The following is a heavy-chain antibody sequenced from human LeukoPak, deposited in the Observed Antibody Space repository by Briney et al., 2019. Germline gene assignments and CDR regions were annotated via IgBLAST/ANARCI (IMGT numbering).Heavy chain of an antibody. Sequence: SETLSLTCAVYGGSFSGYYWSWIRQPPGKGLEWIGEINHSGSTNYNPSLKSRVTISVDTSKNQFPLKLSSVTAADTAVYYCARVRTNSGLPDYWGQGTLVTVSS. CDR2: INHSGST. D-gene: IGHD5-12*01. CDR3: ARVRTNSGLPDY. J-gene: IGHJ4*02. CDR1: GGSFSGYY. V-gene: IGHV4-34*01.